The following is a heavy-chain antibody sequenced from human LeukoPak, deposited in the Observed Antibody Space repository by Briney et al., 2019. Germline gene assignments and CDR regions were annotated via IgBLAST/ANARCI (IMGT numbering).Heavy chain of an antibody. J-gene: IGHJ4*02. V-gene: IGHV4-59*12. D-gene: IGHD5-18*01. Sequence: PPETLSLTCTVSGGSISSYYWSWIRQPPGKGLEWIGYIYYSGSTNYNPSLKSRVTISVDTSKNQFSLNLSSVTAADTAVYYCARDLSLYSNGGPFDFWGQGALVTVSS. CDR3: ARDLSLYSNGGPFDF. CDR1: GGSISSYY. CDR2: IYYSGST.